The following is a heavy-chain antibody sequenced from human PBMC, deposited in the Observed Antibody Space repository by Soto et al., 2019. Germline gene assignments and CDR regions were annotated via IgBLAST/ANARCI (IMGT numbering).Heavy chain of an antibody. CDR2: ITSTGATT. CDR1: GFPFNIYD. Sequence: GGSLRLSCSASGFPFNIYDVHWVRHVPGKGLQYLSAITSTGATTYYADSVKGRFTISRDNPKNTLYLQMNSLRAKDTAVYYYVKPPGYYSGSTTYYSVWGRGTLVTVSS. D-gene: IGHD3-22*01. CDR3: VKPPGYYSGSTTYYSV. J-gene: IGHJ4*02. V-gene: IGHV3-64D*06.